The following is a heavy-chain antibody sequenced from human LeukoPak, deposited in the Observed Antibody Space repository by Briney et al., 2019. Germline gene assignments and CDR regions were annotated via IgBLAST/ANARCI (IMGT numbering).Heavy chain of an antibody. CDR2: IKQDGSEK. V-gene: IGHV3-7*01. CDR3: ARGSIVGATWNY. Sequence: GSLRLSCAASGFPFSSYWMSWVRQAPGKGLEWVANIKQDGSEKYYVDSVKGRFTISRDNAKNSLYLQMNSLRAEDTAVYYCARGSIVGATWNYWGQGTLVTVSS. CDR1: GFPFSSYW. D-gene: IGHD1-26*01. J-gene: IGHJ4*02.